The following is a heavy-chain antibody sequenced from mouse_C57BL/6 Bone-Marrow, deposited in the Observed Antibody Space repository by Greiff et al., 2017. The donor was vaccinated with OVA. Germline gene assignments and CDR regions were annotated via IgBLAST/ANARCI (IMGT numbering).Heavy chain of an antibody. D-gene: IGHD2-4*01. CDR1: GYTFTSYW. V-gene: IGHV1-50*01. CDR2: IDPSDSYT. J-gene: IGHJ3*01. CDR3: ASWDDYDEGFAY. Sequence: VQLQQPGAELVKPGASVKLSCKASGYTFTSYWMQWVKQRPGQGLEWIGEIDPSDSYTNYNQKFKGKATLTVDTSSSTAYMQLSSLTSEDSAVYYCASWDDYDEGFAYWGQGTLVTVSA.